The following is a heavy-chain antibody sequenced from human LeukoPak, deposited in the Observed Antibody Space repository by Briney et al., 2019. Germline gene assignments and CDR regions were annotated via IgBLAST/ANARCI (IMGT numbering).Heavy chain of an antibody. Sequence: SQTLSLTCTVSGGSISSGGYYWSWIRQHPGKGLEWIGYIYYSGSTYYNPSLKSRVTISVDTSKNQFSLKLSSVTAADTAVYYCATQTSQDSSCYTFDYWGQGTLVTVSS. CDR3: ATQTSQDSSCYTFDY. CDR1: GGSISSGGYY. J-gene: IGHJ4*02. CDR2: IYYSGST. V-gene: IGHV4-31*03. D-gene: IGHD3-22*01.